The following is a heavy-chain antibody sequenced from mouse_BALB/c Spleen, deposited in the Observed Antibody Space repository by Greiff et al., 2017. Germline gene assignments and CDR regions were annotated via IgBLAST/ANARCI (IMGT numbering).Heavy chain of an antibody. J-gene: IGHJ3*01. CDR1: GFTFTDYY. CDR3: ARGVPFAY. V-gene: IGHV7-3*02. Sequence: EVKLQESGGGLVQPGGSLRLSCAPSGFTFTDYYMSWVRQPPGKALEWLGFIRNKANGYTTEYSASVKGRFTISRDNSQSILYLQMNTLRAEDSATYYCARGVPFAYWGQGTLVTVSA. CDR2: IRNKANGYTT.